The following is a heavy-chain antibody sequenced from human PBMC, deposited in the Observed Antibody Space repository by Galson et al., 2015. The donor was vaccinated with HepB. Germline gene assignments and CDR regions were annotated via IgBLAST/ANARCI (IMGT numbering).Heavy chain of an antibody. CDR3: ARGCLSVAVFDH. CDR2: MFYSVKT. J-gene: IGHJ4*02. Sequence: SETLSLTCTVSGGSISSDYWSWIRQPPGKGLEWIGYMFYSVKTDYNPSLKSRVTISADTSKNQFSLKLRSVTAADTAVYYCARGCLSVAVFDHWSQGTLVTVSS. V-gene: IGHV4-59*08. D-gene: IGHD6-19*01. CDR1: GGSISSDY.